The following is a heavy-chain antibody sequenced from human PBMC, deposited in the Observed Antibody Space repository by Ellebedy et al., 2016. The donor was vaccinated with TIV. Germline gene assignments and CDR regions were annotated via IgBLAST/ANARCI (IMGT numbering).Heavy chain of an antibody. D-gene: IGHD4-17*01. CDR1: GFSFRSYW. CDR2: IYQDGSVQ. J-gene: IGHJ5*02. Sequence: PGGSLRLSCAASGFSFRSYWMSWVRQAPGKGLEWVANIYQDGSVQYYLDSVKGRFTISRDNAINSLVLQMNSLRAGDTAVYYCARRGSYGDYAVEVNSWFDRWGRGSLVTVSS. V-gene: IGHV3-7*01. CDR3: ARRGSYGDYAVEVNSWFDR.